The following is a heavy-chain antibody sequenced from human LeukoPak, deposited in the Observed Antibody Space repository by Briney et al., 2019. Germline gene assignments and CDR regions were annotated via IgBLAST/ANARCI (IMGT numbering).Heavy chain of an antibody. J-gene: IGHJ4*02. Sequence: SETLSLTCAVYGGSFSGYYWSWIRQPPGKGLEWIGEINHSGSTNYNPSLKSRVTISVDTSKNQFSLKLSPVTAADTAVYYCASSGYYYGKGDYWGQGTLVTVSS. D-gene: IGHD3-22*01. CDR1: GGSFSGYY. CDR3: ASSGYYYGKGDY. CDR2: INHSGST. V-gene: IGHV4-34*01.